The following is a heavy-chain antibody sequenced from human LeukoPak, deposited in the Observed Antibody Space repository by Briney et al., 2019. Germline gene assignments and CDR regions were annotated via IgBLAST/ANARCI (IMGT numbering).Heavy chain of an antibody. CDR3: ARRAGAYSHPYDY. J-gene: IGHJ4*02. CDR1: GFTFSSYS. D-gene: IGHD4/OR15-4a*01. Sequence: GGSLRLSCAASGFTFSSYSMNWVRQAPGKGLEWVSSITSSSSYIYYADSVKGRFTISRDNAKNSLYLQMNSLRAEDTAVYYCARRAGAYSHPYDYWGQGTLVTVSS. V-gene: IGHV3-21*04. CDR2: ITSSSSYI.